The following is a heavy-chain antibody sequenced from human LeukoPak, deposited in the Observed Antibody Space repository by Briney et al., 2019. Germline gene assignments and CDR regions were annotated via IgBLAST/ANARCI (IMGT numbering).Heavy chain of an antibody. CDR1: GFTFTSSA. CDR3: AADRGAWGIVGATNGQDAFDI. V-gene: IGHV1-58*01. J-gene: IGHJ3*02. D-gene: IGHD1-26*01. Sequence: EASVKVSCKASGFTFTSSAVQWVRQARGQRLEWIGWIFVGSGNTNYAQKFQERVTITRDMSTSTAYMELSSLRSEDTAVYYCAADRGAWGIVGATNGQDAFDIWGQGTMVTVSS. CDR2: IFVGSGNT.